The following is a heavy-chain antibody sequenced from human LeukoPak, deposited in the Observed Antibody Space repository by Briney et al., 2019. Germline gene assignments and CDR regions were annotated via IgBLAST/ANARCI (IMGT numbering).Heavy chain of an antibody. J-gene: IGHJ6*02. D-gene: IGHD6-13*01. CDR3: EAGGHGMDV. CDR1: GFTFSSYW. Sequence: GGSLRLSCAASGFTFSSYWMSWVRQAPGKGLEWVANIKQDGSEKYYVDSVKGPFTISRDNAKNSLYLQMNSLRAEDTAVYYCEAGGHGMDVWGQGTTVTVSS. CDR2: IKQDGSEK. V-gene: IGHV3-7*01.